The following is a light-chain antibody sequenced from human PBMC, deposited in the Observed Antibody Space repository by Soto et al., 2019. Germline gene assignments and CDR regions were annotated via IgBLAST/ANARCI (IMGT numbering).Light chain of an antibody. Sequence: DIQMTQSPSSLSASVGDRVTITCRASQSMSSYLNWYQQKPGKAPKLLLYAASSLQAVVPSRFSGSGSGTDFTLTTISLQPDDLATDDCQQSYSTPYTFGQGTKLEIK. V-gene: IGKV1-39*01. CDR3: QQSYSTPYT. J-gene: IGKJ2*01. CDR2: AAS. CDR1: QSMSSY.